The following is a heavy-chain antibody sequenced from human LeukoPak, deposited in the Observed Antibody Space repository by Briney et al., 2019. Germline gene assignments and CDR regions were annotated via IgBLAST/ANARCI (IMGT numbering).Heavy chain of an antibody. CDR2: VSTSGGYI. Sequence: GGSLRLSCAASGFTFSPYPMNWVRQAPGKGLEWVSSVSTSGGYIYYADSVKGRFTISRDNAKNSLYLQMNSLRAEDTAVYYCARVKRVDPGSFDYWGQGTLVTVSS. J-gene: IGHJ4*02. CDR3: ARVKRVDPGSFDY. V-gene: IGHV3-21*01. D-gene: IGHD2-15*01. CDR1: GFTFSPYP.